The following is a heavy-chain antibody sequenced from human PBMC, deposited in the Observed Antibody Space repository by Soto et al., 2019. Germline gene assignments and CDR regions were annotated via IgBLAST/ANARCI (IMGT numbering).Heavy chain of an antibody. CDR2: INPSGGST. V-gene: IGHV1-46*01. J-gene: IGHJ6*02. CDR1: GYTFTSYY. CDR3: ASSREVSGIYYYYGMDV. Sequence: ASVKVSCKASGYTFTSYYTHWVRQAPGQGLEWMGIINPSGGSTSYAQKFQGRVTMTRDTSTSTVYMELSSLRSEDTAVYYCASSREVSGIYYYYGMDVWGQGTTVTVS. D-gene: IGHD3-10*01.